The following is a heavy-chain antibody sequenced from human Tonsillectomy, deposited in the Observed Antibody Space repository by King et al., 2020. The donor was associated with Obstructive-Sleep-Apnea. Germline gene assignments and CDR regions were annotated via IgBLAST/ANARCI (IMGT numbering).Heavy chain of an antibody. J-gene: IGHJ4*02. V-gene: IGHV3-23*04. CDR3: AKDQVVTTIMGSLDY. Sequence: VQLVESGGGLEQPGGSLRLSCAASEFTFRDYGMSWVRQAPGKGLEWVSSISASGGYTYYADSVKGRYTISRDNSKNTVDLQMNSLRAEDTAVYYCAKDQVVTTIMGSLDYWGQGTLVTVSS. D-gene: IGHD5-12*01. CDR2: ISASGGYT. CDR1: EFTFRDYG.